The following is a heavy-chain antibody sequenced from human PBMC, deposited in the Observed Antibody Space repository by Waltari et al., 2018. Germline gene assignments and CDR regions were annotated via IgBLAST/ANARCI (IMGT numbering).Heavy chain of an antibody. Sequence: QVQLQQSGPGLVKPSQTLSLTCAISGDSVSSNSAAWNWIRQSPSRGLEWLGRTYYRSKWYNDYAVSVKSRITINPDTSKNQFSLQLNSVTPEDTAVYYCARDSGIAVAGTPAIFQHWGQGTLVTVSS. V-gene: IGHV6-1*01. CDR3: ARDSGIAVAGTPAIFQH. CDR2: TYYRSKWYN. J-gene: IGHJ1*01. CDR1: GDSVSSNSAA. D-gene: IGHD6-19*01.